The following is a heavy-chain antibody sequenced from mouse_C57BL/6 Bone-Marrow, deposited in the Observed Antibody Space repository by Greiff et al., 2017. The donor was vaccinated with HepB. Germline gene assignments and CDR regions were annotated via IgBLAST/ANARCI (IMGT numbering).Heavy chain of an antibody. CDR2: ISYDGSN. V-gene: IGHV3-6*01. D-gene: IGHD1-1*01. J-gene: IGHJ1*03. CDR3: ARDLNYYGSSNWYFDV. CDR1: GYSITSGYY. Sequence: ESGPGLVKPSQSLSLTCSVTGYSITSGYYWNWIRQFPGNKLEWMGYISYDGSNNYNPSLKNRISITRDTSKNQFFLKLNSVTTEDTATYYCARDLNYYGSSNWYFDVWGTGTTVTVSS.